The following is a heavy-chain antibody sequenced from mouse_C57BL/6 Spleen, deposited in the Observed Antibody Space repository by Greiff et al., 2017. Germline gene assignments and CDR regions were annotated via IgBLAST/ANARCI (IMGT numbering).Heavy chain of an antibody. CDR2: IYPGDGDT. Sequence: QVQLQQSGPELVKPGASVKISCKASGYALSSSWMNWVKQRPGKGLEWIGRIYPGDGDTNYNGKFKGKATLTAAKSSSTAYMQLSSLTSEDSAVYFCARESTAENYFDDWGQGTTLTVSS. CDR3: ARESTAENYFDD. J-gene: IGHJ2*01. D-gene: IGHD3-1*01. CDR1: GYALSSSW. V-gene: IGHV1-82*01.